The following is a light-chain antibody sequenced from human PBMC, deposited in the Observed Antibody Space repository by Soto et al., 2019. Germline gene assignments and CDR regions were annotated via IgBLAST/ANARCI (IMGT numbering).Light chain of an antibody. CDR3: QQRSSWPRT. Sequence: EIVLTQSPATLSLSPGERATLSCRARQSISSDLAWYQQKPGQAPRLFIYDASNRVTGIPARFRVSVPGTDFTLNISTLEPEAFAVSYCQQRSSWPRTFCEGTKVEIK. J-gene: IGKJ1*01. CDR1: QSISSD. V-gene: IGKV3-11*01. CDR2: DAS.